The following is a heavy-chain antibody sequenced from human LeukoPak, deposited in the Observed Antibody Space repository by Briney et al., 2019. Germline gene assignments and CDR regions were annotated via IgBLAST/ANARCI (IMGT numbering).Heavy chain of an antibody. CDR2: IIPIFGTA. CDR3: ARVLVFGVVMIDRGDGLDI. V-gene: IGHV1-69*05. CDR1: GGTFSSYA. D-gene: IGHD3-3*01. J-gene: IGHJ3*02. Sequence: GSSVKVSCKASGGTFSSYAISWVRQAPGQGLEWMGGIIPIFGTANYAQKFQGRVTITTDESTSTAYMELRSLRPDDTAVYYCARVLVFGVVMIDRGDGLDIWGQGTMVTVSS.